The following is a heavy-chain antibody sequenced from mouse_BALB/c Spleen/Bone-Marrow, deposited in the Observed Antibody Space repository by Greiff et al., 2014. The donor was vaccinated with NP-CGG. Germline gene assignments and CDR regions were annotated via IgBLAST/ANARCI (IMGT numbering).Heavy chain of an antibody. CDR3: TRSYGSSYEYYFDY. D-gene: IGHD1-1*01. V-gene: IGHV1-69*02. J-gene: IGHJ2*01. CDR1: GYTFTSYW. Sequence: QVQLQQPGAELVRPGASVKLSCKASGYTFTSYWINWVKQRPGQGLEWIGNIYPSDSYANYNQKFKDKATLTVDKSSSTAYKQLSSPTSEDSAVYYCTRSYGSSYEYYFDYWGQGTTLTVSS. CDR2: IYPSDSYA.